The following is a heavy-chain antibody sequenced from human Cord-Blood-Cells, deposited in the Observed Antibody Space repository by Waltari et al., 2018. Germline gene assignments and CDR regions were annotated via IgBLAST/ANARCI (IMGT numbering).Heavy chain of an antibody. J-gene: IGHJ4*02. D-gene: IGHD4-17*01. Sequence: QLQLQESGPGLVKPSETLSLPCTVSGGSISSSSYYWGWIRQPPGKGLEWFGSIYYSGSTYYNPSLKSRVTISVDTSKNQFSLKLSSVTAADTAVYYCARHPDYGDYVSYYFDYWGQGTLVTVSS. CDR2: IYYSGST. CDR1: GGSISSSSYY. V-gene: IGHV4-39*01. CDR3: ARHPDYGDYVSYYFDY.